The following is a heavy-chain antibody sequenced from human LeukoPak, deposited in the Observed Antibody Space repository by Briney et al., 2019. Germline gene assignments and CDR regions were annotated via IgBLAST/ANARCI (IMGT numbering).Heavy chain of an antibody. D-gene: IGHD2-15*01. CDR3: AKDSMRDIVVVVAATDAFDI. V-gene: IGHV3-30*18. CDR1: GFTFSNHG. Sequence: GGSLRLSCAASGFTFSNHGMQWVRQAPGKGLEWVAVISYDGSNKYYADSVKGRFTISRDNSKNTLYLQMNSLRAEDTAVYYCAKDSMRDIVVVVAATDAFDIWGQGTMVTVSS. J-gene: IGHJ3*02. CDR2: ISYDGSNK.